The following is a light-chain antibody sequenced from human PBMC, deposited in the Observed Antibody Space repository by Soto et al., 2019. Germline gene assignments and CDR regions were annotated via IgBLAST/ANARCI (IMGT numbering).Light chain of an antibody. J-gene: IGKJ4*01. CDR3: HQNTSYPHT. CDR1: HISGNW. V-gene: IGKV1-5*03. CDR2: KAS. Sequence: DIQMTQSPATLSASVGDGVTITCRASHISGNWWAWYQQKPGKAPNLPIYKASRLRSGIASRLSGSGSGTAVPRTISGLQPDDSAIYYCHQNTSYPHTLGGGTKVDVK.